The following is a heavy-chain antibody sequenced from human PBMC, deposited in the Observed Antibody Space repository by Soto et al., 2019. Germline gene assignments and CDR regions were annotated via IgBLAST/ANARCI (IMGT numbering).Heavy chain of an antibody. CDR1: GFSLSTSGVG. CDR2: IYWDDDK. D-gene: IGHD3-16*01. J-gene: IGHJ4*02. V-gene: IGHV2-5*02. Sequence: QITLKESGPPLVKPTQTLTLTCTFSGFSLSTSGVGVGWIRQPPGKALEWLALIYWDDDKRYSPSLKSRLTITKDTSKTHVVRTMTNMDPVDTATYYCAHRRRGRYFDYWGQGTLVTVSS. CDR3: AHRRRGRYFDY.